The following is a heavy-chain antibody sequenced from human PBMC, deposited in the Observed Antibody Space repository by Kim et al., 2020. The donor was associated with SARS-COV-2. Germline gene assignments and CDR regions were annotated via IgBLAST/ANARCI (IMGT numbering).Heavy chain of an antibody. CDR3: ARVYVAVALDY. CDR2: INHFGNI. D-gene: IGHD6-19*01. CDR1: GGSFSGYW. J-gene: IGHJ4*02. Sequence: SETLSLTCAVHGGSFSGYWWSWIRQPPGKGLEWIGEINHFGNINYNPSLKSRVTISVDTSKNQFSLRLSSVTAADTAMYYCARVYVAVALDYWGQGTLVAVSS. V-gene: IGHV4-34*01.